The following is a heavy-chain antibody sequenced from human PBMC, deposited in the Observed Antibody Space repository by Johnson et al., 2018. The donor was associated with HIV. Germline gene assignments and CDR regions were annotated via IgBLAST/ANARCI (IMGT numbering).Heavy chain of an antibody. D-gene: IGHD3-10*01. CDR3: ARTLGFGTEDAFDI. CDR2: ISYDGSNE. Sequence: QVQLVESGGGVVQPGRSLRLSCAASGFTFSSYAMHWVRQAPGKGLEWVAVISYDGSNEFYADSVKGRFTISRDNSKNTLYLQMNSRRAEDTAVYYCARTLGFGTEDAFDIWGQGTMVTVSS. V-gene: IGHV3-30*04. J-gene: IGHJ3*02. CDR1: GFTFSSYA.